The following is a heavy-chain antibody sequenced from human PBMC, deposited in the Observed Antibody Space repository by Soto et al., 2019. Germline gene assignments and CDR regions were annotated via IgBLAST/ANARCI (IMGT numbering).Heavy chain of an antibody. CDR1: GGSISSSSYY. V-gene: IGHV4-39*01. CDR2: IYYSGST. D-gene: IGHD6-19*01. CDR3: ARLSIAVAGNSNDY. J-gene: IGHJ4*02. Sequence: QLQLQESGPGLVKPSEPLSLTCTVSGGSISSSSYYWGWMRQPPGKGLEWIGSIYYSGSTYYNTSPKSRVTKSVETPKNQFSLKLSSVTAADTAVYYWARLSIAVAGNSNDYWGQETLVTLSS.